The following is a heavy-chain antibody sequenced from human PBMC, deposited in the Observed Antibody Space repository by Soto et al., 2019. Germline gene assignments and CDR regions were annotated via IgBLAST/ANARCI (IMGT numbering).Heavy chain of an antibody. Sequence: GGSLRLSCAASGFTFSSYGMHWVRQAPGKGLEWVAVISYDGSNKYYADSVKGRFTISRDNSKNTLYLQMNSLRAEDTAVYCCAKGRTVVVTAIPGWFDPWGQGTLVTVSS. CDR1: GFTFSSYG. CDR3: AKGRTVVVTAIPGWFDP. CDR2: ISYDGSNK. J-gene: IGHJ5*02. V-gene: IGHV3-30*18. D-gene: IGHD2-21*02.